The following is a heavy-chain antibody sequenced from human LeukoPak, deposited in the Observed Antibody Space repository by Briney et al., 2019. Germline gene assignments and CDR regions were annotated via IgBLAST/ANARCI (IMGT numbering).Heavy chain of an antibody. CDR2: INHSGST. CDR3: ARRGFGELLNYYYGMDV. J-gene: IGHJ6*04. D-gene: IGHD3-10*01. V-gene: IGHV4-34*01. Sequence: PSETLSPTCAVYGGSFSGYYWSWIRQPPGKGLEWIGEINHSGSTNYNPSLKSRVTISVDTSKNQFSLKLSPVTAADTAVYYCARRGFGELLNYYYGMDVWGKGTTVTVSS. CDR1: GGSFSGYY.